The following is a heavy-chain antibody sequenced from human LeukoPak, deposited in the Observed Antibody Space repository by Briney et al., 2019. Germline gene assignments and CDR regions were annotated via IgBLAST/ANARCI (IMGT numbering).Heavy chain of an antibody. J-gene: IGHJ6*02. D-gene: IGHD3-10*01. CDR1: GGSISSGGYY. V-gene: IGHV4-31*03. CDR2: IYYSGST. CDR3: ARGGAALVRGSPGGMDV. Sequence: PSETLSLTCTVSGGSISSGGYYWSWIRQHPGKGLEWIGYIYYSGSTYYNPSLKSRVTISVDTSKNQFSLKLSSVTAADTAVYYCARGGAALVRGSPGGMDVWGQGTTVAVSS.